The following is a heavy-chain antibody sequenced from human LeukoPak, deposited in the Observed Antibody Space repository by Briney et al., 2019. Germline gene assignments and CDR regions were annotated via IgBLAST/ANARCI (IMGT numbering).Heavy chain of an antibody. CDR1: GFTFRSYG. CDR2: ISFDGSKR. D-gene: IGHD3-10*01. J-gene: IGHJ4*02. V-gene: IGHV3-30*18. CDR3: AKGLRWFGNFYFNYFDH. Sequence: GGSLRLSCAVSGFTFRSYGMHWVRQAPGKGLEWVAFISFDGSKRYFTDSVKGRFTISRDNSENTLFLQLDSLRTEDTAVYYCAKGLRWFGNFYFNYFDHWGQGTLVTVSS.